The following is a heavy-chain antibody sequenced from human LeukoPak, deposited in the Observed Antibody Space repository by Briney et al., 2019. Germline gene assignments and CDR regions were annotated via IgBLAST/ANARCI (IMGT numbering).Heavy chain of an antibody. CDR2: ISSNGRDT. Sequence: KSGGSLRLSCSASGFTFGTYAMLWVRQAPGEGLEYVSAISSNGRDTYYAASVRGRFSISRVNSNNTLYLQMSSLRPEDTAMYYCARLAAGGHSDFWGQGALVAVSS. CDR1: GFTFGTYA. D-gene: IGHD3-3*02. V-gene: IGHV3-64D*08. J-gene: IGHJ4*02. CDR3: ARLAAGGHSDF.